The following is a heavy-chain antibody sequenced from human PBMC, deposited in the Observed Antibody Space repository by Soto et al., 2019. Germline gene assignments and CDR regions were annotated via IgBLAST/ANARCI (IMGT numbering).Heavy chain of an antibody. V-gene: IGHV1-18*01. Sequence: ASVKVSCKASGYTFSSYGITWVRQAPGQGLEWMGWISAYNGNTRYAQKVQGRVTMTTDTSTSTAYMELRSLRSDDTAVYYCARGTNWNYVYYWGQGTLVTVSS. D-gene: IGHD1-20*01. CDR2: ISAYNGNT. CDR1: GYTFSSYG. CDR3: ARGTNWNYVYY. J-gene: IGHJ4*02.